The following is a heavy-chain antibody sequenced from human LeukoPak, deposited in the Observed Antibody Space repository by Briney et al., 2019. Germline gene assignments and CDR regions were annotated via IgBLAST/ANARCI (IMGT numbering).Heavy chain of an antibody. V-gene: IGHV3-23*01. Sequence: GGSLRLSCTASGFTFSSYAMSWVRQAPGKGLEWVSAISGSGGSTYYADSVKGRFTISRDNSKNSLYLQMNSLRAEDTAVYYCARGSSYCGGDCFDYWGQGTLVTVSS. CDR1: GFTFSSYA. D-gene: IGHD2-21*01. J-gene: IGHJ4*02. CDR2: ISGSGGST. CDR3: ARGSSYCGGDCFDY.